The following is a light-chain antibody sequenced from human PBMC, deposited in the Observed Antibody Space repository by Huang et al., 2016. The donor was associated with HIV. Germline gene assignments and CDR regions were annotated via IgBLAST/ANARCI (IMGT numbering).Light chain of an antibody. CDR1: QSVLHSSKKKY. Sequence: DIVMTQSPDSLAVSLGERATISCKSSQSVLHSSKKKYLAWYQQKPGQSPKLLIYCLSNREYGVPDRFSGDGAGSDFTLTINSLQAEEVAVYYCQQYITTPLTFGGGTKVEI. CDR2: CLS. CDR3: QQYITTPLT. J-gene: IGKJ4*01. V-gene: IGKV4-1*01.